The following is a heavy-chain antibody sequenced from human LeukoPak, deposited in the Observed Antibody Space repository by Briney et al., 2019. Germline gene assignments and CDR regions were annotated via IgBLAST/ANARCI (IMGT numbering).Heavy chain of an antibody. CDR1: GFTFSSYA. CDR3: AKSRGSGSYYNALDY. CDR2: ISGSGGST. D-gene: IGHD3-10*01. Sequence: GGSLRLSCAASGFTFSSYAMSWVRQAPGKGLEWVSAISGSGGSTYYADSVKGRFTISRDNSKNTLYLQMNSLRAEDTAVYYCAKSRGSGSYYNALDYWGQGTLATVSS. J-gene: IGHJ4*02. V-gene: IGHV3-23*01.